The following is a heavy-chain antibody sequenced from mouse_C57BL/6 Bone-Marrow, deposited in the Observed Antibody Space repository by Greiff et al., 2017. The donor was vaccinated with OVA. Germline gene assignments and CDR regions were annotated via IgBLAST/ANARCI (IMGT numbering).Heavy chain of an antibody. CDR3: ARESMATRYYAMDY. CDR1: GFTFSSYA. J-gene: IGHJ4*01. Sequence: DVKLVESGGGLVKPGGSLKLSCAASGFTFSSYAMSWVRQTPEKRLEWVATISDGGSYTYYPDNVKGRFTISRDNAKNNLYLQMSHLKSEDTAMYYGARESMATRYYAMDYWGQGTSVTVSS. CDR2: ISDGGSYT. D-gene: IGHD2-2*01. V-gene: IGHV5-4*01.